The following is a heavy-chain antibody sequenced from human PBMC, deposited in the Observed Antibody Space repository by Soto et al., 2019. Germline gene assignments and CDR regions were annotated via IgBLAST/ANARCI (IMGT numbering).Heavy chain of an antibody. J-gene: IGHJ5*02. D-gene: IGHD2-2*02. CDR2: INHSGST. CDR3: ARGRYCSSTSCYRIGGSWFDP. Sequence: SETLSLTCAVYGGSFSGYYWSWIRQPPGKGLEWIGEINHSGSTNYNPSLKSRVTISVDTSKNQFSLKLSSVTAADTAVYYCARGRYCSSTSCYRIGGSWFDPWGQGTLVTVSS. CDR1: GGSFSGYY. V-gene: IGHV4-34*01.